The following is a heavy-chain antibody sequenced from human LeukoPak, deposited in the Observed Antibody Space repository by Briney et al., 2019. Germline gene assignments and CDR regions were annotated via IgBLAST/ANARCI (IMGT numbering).Heavy chain of an antibody. CDR2: TSSDLNVK. CDR1: GFTFRNYV. V-gene: IGHV3-30-3*01. CDR3: AREGYYGSGSPPSLYFDY. J-gene: IGHJ4*02. Sequence: GGSLRLSCAASGFTFRNYVIHWVRQAPGKGLEWVAVTSSDLNVKLYADSVKGRFTISRDNSKSTLYLQMNSLRPEDTAIYYCAREGYYGSGSPPSLYFDYWGQGTLVTVSS. D-gene: IGHD3-10*01.